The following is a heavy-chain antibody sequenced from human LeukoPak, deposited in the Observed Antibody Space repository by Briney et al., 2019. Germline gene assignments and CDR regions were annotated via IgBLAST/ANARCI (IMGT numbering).Heavy chain of an antibody. Sequence: GGSLRLSCAASGFTFSSYGMHWVRQAPGKGLEWVANIKQDGSEKYYVDSVKGRFTISRDNAKNSLYLQMNSLRAEDTAVYYCARDASTQYSYGYYYFDYWGQGTLVTVSS. CDR3: ARDASTQYSYGYYYFDY. D-gene: IGHD5-18*01. V-gene: IGHV3-7*01. CDR1: GFTFSSYG. CDR2: IKQDGSEK. J-gene: IGHJ4*02.